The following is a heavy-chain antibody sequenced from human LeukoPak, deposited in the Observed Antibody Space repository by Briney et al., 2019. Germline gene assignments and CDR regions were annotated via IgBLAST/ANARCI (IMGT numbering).Heavy chain of an antibody. CDR1: GHTFTNDE. D-gene: IGHD2-8*01. CDR3: ARRDCTTGACRFDD. V-gene: IGHV1-8*01. Sequence: GASVKVSCKASGHTFTNDEIRWVRQATGQGLEWMGWMNPGSGNTGYAQKFQGRLTMTRNTSISTAYMDLSSLRSDDTAVYYCARRDCTTGACRFDDWGQGTRVSVSP. J-gene: IGHJ4*02. CDR2: MNPGSGNT.